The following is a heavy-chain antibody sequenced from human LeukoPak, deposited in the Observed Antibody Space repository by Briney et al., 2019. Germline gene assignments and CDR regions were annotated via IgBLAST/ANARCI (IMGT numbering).Heavy chain of an antibody. J-gene: IGHJ3*02. D-gene: IGHD2-2*02. V-gene: IGHV4-61*02. CDR2: IYTSGST. Sequence: PSETLSLTCTVSGGSISSGSYYWSWIRQPAGKGLEWIGRIYTSGSTNYNPSLKSRVTISVDTSKNQFSLKLSSVTAADTAVYYCARRGLIVVPAAIVVDDAFDIWGQGTMVTVSS. CDR1: GGSISSGSYY. CDR3: ARRGLIVVPAAIVVDDAFDI.